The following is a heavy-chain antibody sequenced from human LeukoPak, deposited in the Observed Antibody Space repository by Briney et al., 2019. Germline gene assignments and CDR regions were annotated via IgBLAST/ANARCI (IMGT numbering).Heavy chain of an antibody. Sequence: GGSLRLSCAASGFTFSSYSMNWVRQAPGKGLEWVSSISSSSSYIYYADSVKGRFTISRDNAKNSLYLQMNSLRAEDTAVYYCARDPQKRYSSSWYLKGAFDIWGQGTMVTVSS. V-gene: IGHV3-21*01. J-gene: IGHJ3*02. CDR1: GFTFSSYS. CDR2: ISSSSSYI. CDR3: ARDPQKRYSSSWYLKGAFDI. D-gene: IGHD6-13*01.